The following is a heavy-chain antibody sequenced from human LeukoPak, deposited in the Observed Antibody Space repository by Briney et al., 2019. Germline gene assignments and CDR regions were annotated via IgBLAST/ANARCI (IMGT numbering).Heavy chain of an antibody. V-gene: IGHV4-31*03. CDR3: ARGIAARPGYFDY. J-gene: IGHJ4*02. CDR2: IYYSGST. CDR1: GGSISSGGYY. Sequence: PSQTLSLTFTVSGGSISSGGYYWSWIRQHPGKGLEWIGYIYYSGSTYYNPSLKSRVTISVDRSKNQFSLKLSSVTAADTAVYYCARGIAARPGYFDYWGQGTLVTVSS. D-gene: IGHD6-6*01.